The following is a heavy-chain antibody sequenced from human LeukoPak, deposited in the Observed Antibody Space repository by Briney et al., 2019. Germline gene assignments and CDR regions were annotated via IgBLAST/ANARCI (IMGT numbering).Heavy chain of an antibody. CDR1: GGSFSGYY. V-gene: IGHV4-34*01. CDR2: INHSGRT. Sequence: SETLSLTCAVYGGSFSGYYWSWIRQPPGKGQEWIGEINHSGRTNYNPSLKSRDTISVDTSKNQFSLKLSSVTAADTAVYYCARGSRVVVVAATKLGLDNWFDPWGQGTLVTASS. J-gene: IGHJ5*02. CDR3: ARGSRVVVVAATKLGLDNWFDP. D-gene: IGHD2-15*01.